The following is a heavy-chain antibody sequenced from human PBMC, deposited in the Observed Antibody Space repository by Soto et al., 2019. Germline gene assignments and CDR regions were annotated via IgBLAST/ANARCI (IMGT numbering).Heavy chain of an antibody. V-gene: IGHV1-69*08. D-gene: IGHD6-6*01. CDR2: IIPILGIA. J-gene: IGHJ4*02. Sequence: QVQLVQSGAEVKKPGSSVKVSCKASGGTFSSYTISWVRQAPGQGLEWMGRIIPILGIANYAQKFQGRVTITADKSTGTAYMELSSLRSEDTAVYYCARDPNSSSFGAFDYWGQGTLVTVSS. CDR3: ARDPNSSSFGAFDY. CDR1: GGTFSSYT.